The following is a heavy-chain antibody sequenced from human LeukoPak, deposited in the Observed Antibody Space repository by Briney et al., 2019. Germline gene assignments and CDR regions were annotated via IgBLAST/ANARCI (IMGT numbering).Heavy chain of an antibody. CDR2: ISSSSTTI. J-gene: IGHJ4*02. Sequence: TGGSLRLSCAASGFTFSSYSMNWVRQAPGKGLEWVSDISSSSTTIYYADSVKGRFTISRDNAKNSLYLQMNSLRAEDTAVYYCAKKIDYWGQGTLVTVSS. CDR1: GFTFSSYS. V-gene: IGHV3-48*01. CDR3: AKKIDY.